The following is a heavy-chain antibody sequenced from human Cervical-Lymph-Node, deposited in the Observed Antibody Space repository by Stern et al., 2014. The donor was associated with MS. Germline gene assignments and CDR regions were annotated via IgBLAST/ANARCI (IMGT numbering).Heavy chain of an antibody. D-gene: IGHD4-23*01. J-gene: IGHJ1*01. Sequence: QVQLVESGGGVVQPGRALRLSCAASGFTFCSSGMHWVRQAPGKGLEWLAIIYYDGSNRYYADSVKGRFTISRDNSKNTLYLQMNSLRAEDTAVYYCAREGGNTAEYFQHWGQGTLVTVSS. CDR2: IYYDGSNR. CDR3: AREGGNTAEYFQH. V-gene: IGHV3-33*01. CDR1: GFTFCSSG.